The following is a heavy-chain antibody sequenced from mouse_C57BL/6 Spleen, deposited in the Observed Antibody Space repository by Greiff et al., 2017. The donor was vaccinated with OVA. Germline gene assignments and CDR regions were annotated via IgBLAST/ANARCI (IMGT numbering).Heavy chain of an antibody. Sequence: VMLVESGAELMKPGASVTLSCKATGYTFPGYWIAWVKQRPGHGLAWIGDILPGRGSTNYNEKFKGQVTFAADTSSNTAYMQLSSLNTEDSAIDYCARGDYFDWYFDGWGTGTTVTVSS. CDR3: ARGDYFDWYFDG. V-gene: IGHV1-9*01. CDR1: GYTFPGYW. D-gene: IGHD1-1*01. CDR2: ILPGRGST. J-gene: IGHJ1*03.